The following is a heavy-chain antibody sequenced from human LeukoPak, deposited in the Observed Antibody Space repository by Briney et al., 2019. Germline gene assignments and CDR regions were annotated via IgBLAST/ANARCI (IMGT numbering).Heavy chain of an antibody. CDR3: ARAPHIGSGWYVWFDP. Sequence: ASVKVSCKASGYTFTGYYMHWVRQAPGQGLEWMGWINPNSGGTNYAQKFQGRVTMTRDTSISTAYMELSRLRSDDTAVYYCARAPHIGSGWYVWFDPWGQGTLVTVSS. J-gene: IGHJ5*02. D-gene: IGHD6-19*01. CDR2: INPNSGGT. V-gene: IGHV1-2*02. CDR1: GYTFTGYY.